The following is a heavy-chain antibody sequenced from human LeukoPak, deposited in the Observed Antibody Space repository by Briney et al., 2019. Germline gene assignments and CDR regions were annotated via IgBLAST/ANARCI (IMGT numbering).Heavy chain of an antibody. D-gene: IGHD2-2*01. CDR3: AKGHELGYCSSTSCSANWFDP. CDR1: GFTFSSYA. V-gene: IGHV3-23*01. J-gene: IGHJ5*02. CDR2: ISGSGGST. Sequence: GGSLRLSCAASGFTFSSYAMSWVRQAPGKGLEWVSAISGSGGSTYYADSVKGRFTISRDNSKNTLYLQMNSLRAEDTAVYYCAKGHELGYCSSTSCSANWFDPWGQGTLVTVSS.